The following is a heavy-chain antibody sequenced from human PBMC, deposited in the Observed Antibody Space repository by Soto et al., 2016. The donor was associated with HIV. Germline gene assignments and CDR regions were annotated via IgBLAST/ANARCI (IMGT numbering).Heavy chain of an antibody. CDR2: INVYTGNT. D-gene: IGHD4-17*01. CDR1: GYTFTSYG. CDR3: ARTDYGGNSDYFDS. Sequence: QVQLVQSGAEVKKPGASVKVSCKASGYTFTSYGISWVRQAPGQGLEWLGWINVYTGNTNYAQKLQGRVTMTTHTSTSTAYLELRSLRSDDTAVYYCARTDYGGNSDYFDSWGQGTLVTVSS. V-gene: IGHV1-18*01. J-gene: IGHJ4*02.